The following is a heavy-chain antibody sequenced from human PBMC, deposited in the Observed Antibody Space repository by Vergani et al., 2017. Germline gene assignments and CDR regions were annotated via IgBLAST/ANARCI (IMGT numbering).Heavy chain of an antibody. CDR3: ARGGPPYYYDSSGYYPPRSYYYGMDV. J-gene: IGHJ6*02. CDR1: GGSISSGSYY. Sequence: QVQLQESGPGLVKPSQTLSLTCTVSGGSISSGSYYWSWIRQPAGKGLEWIGRIYTSGSTNYNPSLKSRVTISVDTSKNQFSLKLSSVTAADTAVYYCARGGPPYYYDSSGYYPPRSYYYGMDVWGQGTTVTVSS. CDR2: IYTSGST. D-gene: IGHD3-22*01. V-gene: IGHV4-61*02.